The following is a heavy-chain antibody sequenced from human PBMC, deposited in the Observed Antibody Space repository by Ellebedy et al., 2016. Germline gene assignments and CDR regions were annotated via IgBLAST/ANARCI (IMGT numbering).Heavy chain of an antibody. D-gene: IGHD1-1*01. Sequence: ASVKVSCKASGYSFIAYDINWVRQASGQGLEWMGRVTPYSGKTDYAQKFQGRVTMTRDTSISTAYLELSGLRSEDTAVYYCGIAATGTAVGDWGQGTLVTVSS. V-gene: IGHV1-8*01. J-gene: IGHJ4*02. CDR2: VTPYSGKT. CDR1: GYSFIAYD. CDR3: GIAATGTAVGD.